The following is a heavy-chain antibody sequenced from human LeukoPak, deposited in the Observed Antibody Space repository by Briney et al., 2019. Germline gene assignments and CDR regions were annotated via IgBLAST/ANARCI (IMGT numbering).Heavy chain of an antibody. V-gene: IGHV3-9*01. D-gene: IGHD1-26*01. CDR3: AKDIGTGSYYHFDY. Sequence: GGSLRLSCAASGFTFDDYAMHWVRQAPGEGLEWVSGISWNSDSIGYADSVKGRFTISRDNAKNSLYLQMTSLRAEDTALYYCAKDIGTGSYYHFDYWGQGTLVTVSS. CDR1: GFTFDDYA. CDR2: ISWNSDSI. J-gene: IGHJ4*02.